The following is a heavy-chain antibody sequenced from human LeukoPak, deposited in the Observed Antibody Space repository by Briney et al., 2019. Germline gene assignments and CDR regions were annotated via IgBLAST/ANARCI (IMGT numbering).Heavy chain of an antibody. V-gene: IGHV4-59*01. D-gene: IGHD5-12*01. Sequence: LGTPSLPCTVSGGSLSSFYGGLVRQAPREGPGWIGYIYYSGSTNYNPSLKSRVTISVDTSKNQFSLKLSSVTAADTAVYYCARASGSGYAPDYWGQGTLVTVSS. J-gene: IGHJ4*02. CDR2: IYYSGST. CDR1: GGSLSSFY. CDR3: ARASGSGYAPDY.